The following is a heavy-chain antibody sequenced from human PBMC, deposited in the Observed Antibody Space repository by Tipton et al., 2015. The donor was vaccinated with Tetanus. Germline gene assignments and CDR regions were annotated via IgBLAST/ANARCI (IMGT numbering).Heavy chain of an antibody. Sequence: TLSLTCDVSWDSISSHKWWSWARQPPGKGLEWIGEIYQTGSTNYNPSFQSRVSMSVDKSKDQFSLELTSVTAADTAVYYCARRSYCSSSRCFDAFDLWGQGTMVTVSS. D-gene: IGHD2-2*01. V-gene: IGHV4-4*02. J-gene: IGHJ3*01. CDR1: WDSISSHKW. CDR2: IYQTGST. CDR3: ARRSYCSSSRCFDAFDL.